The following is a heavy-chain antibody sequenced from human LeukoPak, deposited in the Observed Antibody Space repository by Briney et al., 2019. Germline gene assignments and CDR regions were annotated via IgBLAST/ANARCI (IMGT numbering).Heavy chain of an antibody. V-gene: IGHV4-59*08. Sequence: SETLSLTCTVSGGSISSYYWSWIRQPPGKGLEWIGYIYYSGSTNYNPSLKSRVTISVDTSKNQFSLKLSSVTAADTAVYHCARHHSSSPLDYWGQGTLVTVSS. CDR3: ARHHSSSPLDY. J-gene: IGHJ4*02. D-gene: IGHD6-13*01. CDR2: IYYSGST. CDR1: GGSISSYY.